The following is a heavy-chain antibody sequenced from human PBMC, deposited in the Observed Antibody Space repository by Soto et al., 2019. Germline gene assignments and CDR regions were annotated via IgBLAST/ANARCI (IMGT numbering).Heavy chain of an antibody. Sequence: QVQLVQSGAEVKKPGSSVKVSCKASGGTFSSYAISWVRQAPGQGLEWMGGIIPIFGTANYAQKFQGRVTITADESTSTAYMELSSLRSEDTAVYYCSRGGLRGLYCISTSCYSFDWFDPWGQGTLVTVSS. CDR3: SRGGLRGLYCISTSCYSFDWFDP. J-gene: IGHJ5*02. D-gene: IGHD2-2*02. CDR2: IIPIFGTA. CDR1: GGTFSSYA. V-gene: IGHV1-69*12.